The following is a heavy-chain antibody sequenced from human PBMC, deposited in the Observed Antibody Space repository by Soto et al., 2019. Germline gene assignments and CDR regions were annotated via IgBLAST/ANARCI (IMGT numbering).Heavy chain of an antibody. V-gene: IGHV3-7*01. Sequence: PGGSLRLSCAASGFTFSSYWMSWVRQAPGKGLEWVANIKQDGSEKYYVDSVKGRFTISRDNAKNTLYLQMNSLRAEDTAVYYCARALIYYDILTGYYGYYYYCGMDVWGQGTTVTVSS. CDR3: ARALIYYDILTGYYGYYYYCGMDV. CDR1: GFTFSSYW. D-gene: IGHD3-9*01. J-gene: IGHJ6*02. CDR2: IKQDGSEK.